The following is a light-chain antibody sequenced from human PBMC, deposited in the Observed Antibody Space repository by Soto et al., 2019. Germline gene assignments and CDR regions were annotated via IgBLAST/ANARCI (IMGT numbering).Light chain of an antibody. CDR3: SSYTSSSTGV. V-gene: IGLV2-14*03. CDR2: DVT. J-gene: IGLJ1*01. Sequence: QSVLTQPASVSGSPGQSITISCTGTSSEVGAYNYVSWYQHHPGKAPKLMIYDVTNRPSGVSIRFSGSKSGNTASLTISGLQAEDEADYYCSSYTSSSTGVFGTGTKVTVL. CDR1: SSEVGAYNY.